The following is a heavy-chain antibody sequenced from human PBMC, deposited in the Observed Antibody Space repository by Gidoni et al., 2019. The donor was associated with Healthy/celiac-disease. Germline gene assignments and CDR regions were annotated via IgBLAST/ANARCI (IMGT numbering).Heavy chain of an antibody. CDR2: INHSGST. D-gene: IGHD3-22*01. CDR3: ARSWGKHYYDSSAIDY. Sequence: QVQLQQWGAGLLKPSETLSLTCAVYGGSFSGYYWSWIRQPPGKGLEWIGEINHSGSTNYNPSLKSRVTISVDTSKNQFSLKLSSVTAADTAVYYCARSWGKHYYDSSAIDYWGQGTLVTVSS. J-gene: IGHJ4*02. CDR1: GGSFSGYY. V-gene: IGHV4-34*01.